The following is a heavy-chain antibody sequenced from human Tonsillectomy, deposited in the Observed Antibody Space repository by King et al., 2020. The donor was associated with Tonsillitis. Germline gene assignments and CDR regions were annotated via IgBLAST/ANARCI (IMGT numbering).Heavy chain of an antibody. CDR3: AKLESCSGSSCYGSDY. CDR2: ISYDGSNE. V-gene: IGHV3-30*18. Sequence: VQLVESGGGVVQPGRSLRLSCAASGFTFSSYCMHWVRQAPGKGLEWVAVISYDGSNEYYADSVKGRFTISRDNSKNTLYLQMNSLRAEDTAVDYCAKLESCSGSSCYGSDYWGRGTLVTVSS. J-gene: IGHJ4*02. CDR1: GFTFSSYC. D-gene: IGHD2-2*01.